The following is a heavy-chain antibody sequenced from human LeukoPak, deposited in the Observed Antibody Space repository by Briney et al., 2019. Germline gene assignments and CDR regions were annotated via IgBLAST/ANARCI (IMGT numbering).Heavy chain of an antibody. CDR3: ARVRSGINTNWFDP. CDR1: GGSFSGYY. J-gene: IGHJ5*02. CDR2: INHSGST. Sequence: SETLSLTCAVYGGSFSGYYWSWIRQPPGKGLEWIGEINHSGSTNYNPSLKSRVTISVDTSKNQFSLKLSSVTAADTAVYYCARVRSGINTNWFDPWGQGTLVTVSS. D-gene: IGHD1-26*01. V-gene: IGHV4-34*01.